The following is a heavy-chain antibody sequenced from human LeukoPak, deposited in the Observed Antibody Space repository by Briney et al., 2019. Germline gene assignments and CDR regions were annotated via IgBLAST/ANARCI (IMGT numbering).Heavy chain of an antibody. Sequence: GESLKISCKGSGYSFTSYWIGRVRQMPGKGLEGMGIIYPGDSDTGYSPSFQGQGTISADKSNSTAYLQWSSLKASDTAMYYCARQYDYGDYVIDGMDVWGQGATVTVSS. CDR2: IYPGDSDT. D-gene: IGHD4-17*01. J-gene: IGHJ6*02. V-gene: IGHV5-51*01. CDR1: GYSFTSYW. CDR3: ARQYDYGDYVIDGMDV.